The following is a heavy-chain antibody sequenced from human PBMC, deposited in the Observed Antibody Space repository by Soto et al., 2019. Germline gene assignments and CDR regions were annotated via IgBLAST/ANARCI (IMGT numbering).Heavy chain of an antibody. CDR2: IWYDGSNK. CDR3: ARGGVGQQLQFYYGMDV. V-gene: IGHV3-33*01. J-gene: IGHJ6*02. D-gene: IGHD6-13*01. CDR1: GFTFSSYG. Sequence: QVQLVESGGGVVQPGRSLRLSCAASGFTFSSYGMHWVRQAPGKGLEWVAVIWYDGSNKYYADSVKGRFTISRDNSKNMLYLQMNNLRAGDTAVYYCARGGVGQQLQFYYGMDVWGQGTTVTVSS.